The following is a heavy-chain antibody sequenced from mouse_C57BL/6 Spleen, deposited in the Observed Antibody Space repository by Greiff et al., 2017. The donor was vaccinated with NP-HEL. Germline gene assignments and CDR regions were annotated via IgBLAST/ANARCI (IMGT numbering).Heavy chain of an antibody. CDR1: GYSFTSYY. J-gene: IGHJ2*01. CDR2: IYPGSGNT. V-gene: IGHV1-66*01. Sequence: QVQLKESGPELVKPGASVKISCKASGYSFTSYYIHWVKQRPGQGLEWIGWIYPGSGNTKYNEKFKGKATLTADTSSSTAYMQLSSLTSEDSAFYYCARADGLYYFDYWGQGTTLTVSS. CDR3: ARADGLYYFDY. D-gene: IGHD1-1*01.